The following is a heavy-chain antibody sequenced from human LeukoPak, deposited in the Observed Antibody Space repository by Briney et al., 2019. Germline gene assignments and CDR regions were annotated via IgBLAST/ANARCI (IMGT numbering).Heavy chain of an antibody. V-gene: IGHV3-48*01. J-gene: IGHJ4*02. Sequence: GGSLRLSCAASGFTFSSYSMNWVRQAPGKGLEWVSYISSSSSTIYYADSVKGRFTISRDNAKNSLYLQMNSLRAEDTAVYYCASDLIVGATTNFDYWGQGTLVTVSS. D-gene: IGHD1-26*01. CDR2: ISSSSSTI. CDR1: GFTFSSYS. CDR3: ASDLIVGATTNFDY.